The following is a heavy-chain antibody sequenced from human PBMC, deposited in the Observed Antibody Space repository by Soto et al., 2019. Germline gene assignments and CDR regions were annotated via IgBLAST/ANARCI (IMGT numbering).Heavy chain of an antibody. D-gene: IGHD1-7*01. V-gene: IGHV3-23*01. CDR3: AKNYNWNFVVEY. CDR1: GFPFSNHA. CDR2: ISATGGST. Sequence: EVQLLESGGDFVQPGRSLRLSCAASGFPFSNHAMSWVRQAPGKGVEWLSAISATGGSTYYADSVRGRFSISRDNSKNTVFLQMDSLTAEDTAVYFCAKNYNWNFVVEYWGRGTPVTVS. J-gene: IGHJ4*02.